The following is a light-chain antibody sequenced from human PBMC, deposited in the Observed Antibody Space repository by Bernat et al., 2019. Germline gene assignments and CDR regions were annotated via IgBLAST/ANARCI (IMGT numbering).Light chain of an antibody. V-gene: IGKV1-39*01. J-gene: IGKJ5*01. CDR2: AAS. CDR3: QQTYQTPIT. Sequence: DIHVTQSQSSLSASVGDRVTITCRASQSITTYLNWYQQKPGKAPKVLIYAASSLQSGVPSRFSGSGSGTDFTLTISSLRPEDFATYFCQQTYQTPITFGQGTRLEIK. CDR1: QSITTY.